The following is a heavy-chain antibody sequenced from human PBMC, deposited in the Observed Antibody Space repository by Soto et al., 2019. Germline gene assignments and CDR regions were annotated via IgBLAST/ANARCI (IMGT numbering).Heavy chain of an antibody. D-gene: IGHD6-6*01. CDR1: GYSFASYW. V-gene: IGHV5-51*01. CDR3: ARTRSFTLGFYYDGMDV. CDR2: IYPGDSDT. Sequence: GESLKISCQGSGYSFASYWIGCVRQMPWKDLEWMGIIYPGDSDTRYSPSFQGQVTISADKSLMTAYLQWTSLKASDTALYYCARTRSFTLGFYYDGMDVWGQGTTVTVSS. J-gene: IGHJ6*02.